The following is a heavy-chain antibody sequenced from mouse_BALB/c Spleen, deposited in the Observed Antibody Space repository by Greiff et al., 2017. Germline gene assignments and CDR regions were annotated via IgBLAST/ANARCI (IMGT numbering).Heavy chain of an antibody. V-gene: IGHV1S135*01. CDR2: IDPYNGGT. CDR3: ARFRKGNYWYFDV. D-gene: IGHD2-1*01. Sequence: EVQLVESGPELVKPGASVKVSCKASGYAFTSYNMYWVKQSHGKSLEWIGYIDPYNGGTSYNQKFKGKATLTVDKSSSTAYMHLNSLTSEDSAVYYCARFRKGNYWYFDVWGAGTTVTVSS. J-gene: IGHJ1*01. CDR1: GYAFTSYN.